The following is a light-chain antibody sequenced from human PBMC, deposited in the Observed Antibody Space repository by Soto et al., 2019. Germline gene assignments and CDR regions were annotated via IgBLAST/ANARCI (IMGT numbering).Light chain of an antibody. CDR3: QQYRNWPRT. Sequence: EIVLTQSPATLSLSPGERVTLSCRASQSVDINLAWYQQKPGQAPRLLIYGASSRATDMPDRFSGRGSGTEFTLTINSLQSEDFAVYYCQQYRNWPRTFGQGTKVDI. V-gene: IGKV3-15*01. CDR2: GAS. J-gene: IGKJ1*01. CDR1: QSVDIN.